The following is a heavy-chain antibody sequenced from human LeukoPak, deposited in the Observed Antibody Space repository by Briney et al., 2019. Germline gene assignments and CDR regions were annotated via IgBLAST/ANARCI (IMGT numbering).Heavy chain of an antibody. CDR1: GGSISNYF. CDR2: IYYSRNT. Sequence: SETLSLTCTVSGGSISNYFWSWIRQPPGKGLEWIGYIYYSRNTNYNPSLKSRVTISVDTSKNQFSLKVTSATAADTAVYYCARWSGSVTARNYYYYMDVWGEGTTVTVSS. V-gene: IGHV4-59*01. CDR3: ARWSGSVTARNYYYYMDV. D-gene: IGHD6-6*01. J-gene: IGHJ6*03.